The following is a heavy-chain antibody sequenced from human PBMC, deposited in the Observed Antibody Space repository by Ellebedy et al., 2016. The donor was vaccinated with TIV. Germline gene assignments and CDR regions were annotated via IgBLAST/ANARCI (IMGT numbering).Heavy chain of an antibody. D-gene: IGHD6-19*01. CDR2: ISSSSTI. CDR3: ARDCIAVAGRYGMDV. J-gene: IGHJ6*02. Sequence: GGSLRLXXAASGFTFSSYSMNWVRQAPGKGLERVSYISSSSTIYYADSVKGRFTISRDNAKNSLYLQMNSLRDEDTAVYYCARDCIAVAGRYGMDVWGQGTTVTVSS. V-gene: IGHV3-48*02. CDR1: GFTFSSYS.